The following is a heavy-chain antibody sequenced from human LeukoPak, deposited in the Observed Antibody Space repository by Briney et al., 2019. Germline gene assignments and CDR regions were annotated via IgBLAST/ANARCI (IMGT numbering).Heavy chain of an antibody. CDR1: GGTFSSYA. J-gene: IGHJ5*02. Sequence: SVKVSCKASGGTFSSYAISWVRQAPGQGLEWMGRIIPILGIANYAQKFQGRVTITADKSTSTAYMELSSLRSEDTAVYYCARAGYSYGSGWFDPWGQGTLVTVSS. CDR2: IIPILGIA. D-gene: IGHD5-18*01. CDR3: ARAGYSYGSGWFDP. V-gene: IGHV1-69*04.